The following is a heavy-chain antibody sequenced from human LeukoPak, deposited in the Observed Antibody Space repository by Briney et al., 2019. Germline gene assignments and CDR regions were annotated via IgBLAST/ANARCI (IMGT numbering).Heavy chain of an antibody. J-gene: IGHJ4*02. CDR3: ARGLKGIFGVVIPFDY. CDR2: INHSGST. Sequence: SETLSLTCTVSGGSISSYYWSWIRQPPGKGLEWIGEINHSGSTNYNPSLKSRVTISVDTSKNQFSLKLSSVTAADTAVYYCARGLKGIFGVVIPFDYWGQGTLVTVSS. CDR1: GGSISSYY. V-gene: IGHV4-34*01. D-gene: IGHD3-3*01.